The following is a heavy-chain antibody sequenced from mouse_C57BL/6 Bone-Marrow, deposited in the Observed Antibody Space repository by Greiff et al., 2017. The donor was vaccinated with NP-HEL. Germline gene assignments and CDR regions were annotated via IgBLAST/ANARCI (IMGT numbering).Heavy chain of an antibody. CDR1: GYTFTSYW. D-gene: IGHD1-1*01. CDR3: AIEGDYDGSSYLAY. Sequence: QVQLQQPGAELVKPGASVKMSCKASGYTFTSYWITWVKQRPGQGLEWIGDIYPGSGSTNYNEKFKSKATLTVDTSSSTAYMQLSSLTSEDSAVYYCAIEGDYDGSSYLAYWGQGTLVTVSA. CDR2: IYPGSGST. J-gene: IGHJ3*01. V-gene: IGHV1-55*01.